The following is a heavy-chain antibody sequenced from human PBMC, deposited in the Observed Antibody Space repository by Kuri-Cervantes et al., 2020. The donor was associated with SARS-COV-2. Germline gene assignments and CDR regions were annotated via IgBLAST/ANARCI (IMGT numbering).Heavy chain of an antibody. V-gene: IGHV3-15*01. CDR3: TTDFAVVPAVFFDY. D-gene: IGHD2-2*01. Sequence: GGSLRLSCAASGFTFSTAWMSWVRQAPGKGLEWVGRIKSKTDGGTTDYAAPVKGRFTISRDDSKNTLYLQMNSLKTEDTAVYYCTTDFAVVPAVFFDYWGQGTLVTVSS. CDR2: IKSKTDGGTT. J-gene: IGHJ4*02. CDR1: GFTFSTAW.